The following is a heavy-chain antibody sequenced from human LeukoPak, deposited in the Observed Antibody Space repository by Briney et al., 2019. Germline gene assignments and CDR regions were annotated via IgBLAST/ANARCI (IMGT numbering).Heavy chain of an antibody. J-gene: IGHJ4*02. D-gene: IGHD2-21*02. Sequence: GGSLRLSCAASGFTFSSNSMSWVRQAPGKGIERVSGISGDGRTYYADSVRGGFSISRGDSKKKQSFQVNSRRAEDTAVYYCAKEPPYCGADCYFLFDFWGQGTLVTVSS. CDR3: AKEPPYCGADCYFLFDF. CDR1: GFTFSSNS. V-gene: IGHV3-23*01. CDR2: ISGDGRT.